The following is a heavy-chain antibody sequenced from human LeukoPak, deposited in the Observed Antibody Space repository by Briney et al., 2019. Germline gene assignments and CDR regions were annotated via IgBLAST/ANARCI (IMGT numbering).Heavy chain of an antibody. CDR1: GFTFSIYW. CDR2: IKQDGSEK. CDR3: ARARIFGVVPYFDY. Sequence: GGSLRLSCAASGFTFSIYWMRWVRQAPGKGLEWVANIKQDGSEKYYVDSVKGRFTISRDNAKNSLYLQMNSLRAEDTAVYYCARARIFGVVPYFDYWGQGTLVTVSS. J-gene: IGHJ4*02. D-gene: IGHD3-3*01. V-gene: IGHV3-7*01.